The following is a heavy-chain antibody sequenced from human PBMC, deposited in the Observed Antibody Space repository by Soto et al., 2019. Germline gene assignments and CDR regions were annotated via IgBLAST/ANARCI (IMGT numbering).Heavy chain of an antibody. CDR3: ARDWGYSPDY. CDR1: GFTFSSSW. Sequence: EVELVESGGGLVQPGGSLRLSCAASGFTFSSSWMHWVRQAPGKGLVWVSYINGDGSETRYADSVKGRFTISRDNAKNTLYLQMNSLRAEDTALYYCARDWGYSPDYWGQGTLVTVSS. J-gene: IGHJ4*02. CDR2: INGDGSET. D-gene: IGHD5-18*01. V-gene: IGHV3-74*01.